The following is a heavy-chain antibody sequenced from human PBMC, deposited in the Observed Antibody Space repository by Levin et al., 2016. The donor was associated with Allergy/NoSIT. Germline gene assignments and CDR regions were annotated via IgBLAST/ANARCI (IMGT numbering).Heavy chain of an antibody. CDR2: IYYSGST. J-gene: IGHJ4*02. V-gene: IGHV4-39*01. D-gene: IGHD3-3*01. CDR3: TRLRSGGYVDY. Sequence: PGKGLEWIGNIYYSGSTHYNPSLKSRVTISVDTSENQFSLNLSSVTATDTAVYYCTRLRSGGYVDYWGQGTLVTVSS.